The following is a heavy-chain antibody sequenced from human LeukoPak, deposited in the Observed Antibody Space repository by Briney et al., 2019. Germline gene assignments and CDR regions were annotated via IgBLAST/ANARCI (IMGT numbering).Heavy chain of an antibody. V-gene: IGHV3-23*01. Sequence: GGSLRLSCAASAFTFSRYGMHWVRQAPGKGLEWVSAISGSGGSTYHADSVKGRFTISRDNSKNTLYLQMNSLRAEDTAVYYCAKSFSSWYRSHVDSWGQGTLVTVSS. CDR1: AFTFSRYG. CDR3: AKSFSSWYRSHVDS. J-gene: IGHJ4*02. CDR2: ISGSGGST. D-gene: IGHD6-13*01.